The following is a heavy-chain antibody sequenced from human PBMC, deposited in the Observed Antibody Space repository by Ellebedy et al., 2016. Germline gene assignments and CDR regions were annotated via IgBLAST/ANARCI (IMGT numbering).Heavy chain of an antibody. CDR1: GFTFSSYS. CDR2: ISDSSSYI. V-gene: IGHV3-21*01. CDR3: ARAPLFKYSYGYTPTYYFDY. J-gene: IGHJ4*02. Sequence: GESLKISXAASGFTFSSYSMNWVRQAPGKGLEWVSSISDSSSYIYYADSVKGRFTISRDNAKYSLYLQMSSLRAEDTALYYCARAPLFKYSYGYTPTYYFDYWGQGTLVTVSS. D-gene: IGHD5-18*01.